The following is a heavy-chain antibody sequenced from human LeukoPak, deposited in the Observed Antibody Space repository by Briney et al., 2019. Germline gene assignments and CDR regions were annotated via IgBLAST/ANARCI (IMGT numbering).Heavy chain of an antibody. CDR2: IYSGGST. CDR1: GFTVSSNY. Sequence: PGGSLRLSCAASGFTVSSNYMSWVRQAPGKGLEWVSVIYSGGSTYYADSVKGRFTISRDNSKNTLYLQMNSLRAEDTAVYYCAREYSSRPYYMDVWGKGTTVTVSS. V-gene: IGHV3-53*01. CDR3: AREYSSRPYYMDV. J-gene: IGHJ6*03. D-gene: IGHD6-19*01.